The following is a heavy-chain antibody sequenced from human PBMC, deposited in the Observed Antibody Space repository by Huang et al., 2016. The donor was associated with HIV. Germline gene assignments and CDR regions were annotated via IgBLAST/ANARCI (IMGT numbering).Heavy chain of an antibody. CDR3: ARTGVAVSDDPEYFQH. D-gene: IGHD3-3*01. CDR1: GDSINSNTFY. Sequence: LQESGPGLVGPSETLSLTCAVSGDSINSNTFYLGWIRRPPGKALEWLGSIYYRGTTYYNPDRKRRGRIAVDASKNRIFLHLRYGTAADTGVYYCARTGVAVSDDPEYFQHWGQGALVTIS. J-gene: IGHJ1*01. CDR2: IYYRGTT. V-gene: IGHV4-39*02.